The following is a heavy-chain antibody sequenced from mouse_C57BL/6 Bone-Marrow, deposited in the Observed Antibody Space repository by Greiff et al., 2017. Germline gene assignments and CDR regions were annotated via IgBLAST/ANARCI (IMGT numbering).Heavy chain of an antibody. CDR2: INPNNGGT. V-gene: IGHV1-26*01. Sequence: EVQLQQSGPELVKPGASVKISCKASGYTFTDYYMNWVKQSHGKSLEWIGDINPNNGGTSYNQQFKGKATLTVDKSSSTAYMELRSLTSEDSAVYDCARGITTVDYFDYWGQGTTLTVSS. J-gene: IGHJ2*01. CDR3: ARGITTVDYFDY. CDR1: GYTFTDYY. D-gene: IGHD2-4*01.